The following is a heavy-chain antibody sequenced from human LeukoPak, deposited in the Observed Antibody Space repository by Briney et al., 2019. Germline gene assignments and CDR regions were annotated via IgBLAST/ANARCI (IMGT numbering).Heavy chain of an antibody. V-gene: IGHV4-61*01. J-gene: IGHJ3*02. Sequence: PSETLSLTCTVSGGSVSSGSYYWSWIRQPPGTGLEWIGYIYYSGSTNYNPSLKSRVTISVDTSKNQFSLKLSSVTAADTAVYYCARDNQVETAMAPYAFDIWGQGTMVTASS. D-gene: IGHD5-18*01. CDR2: IYYSGST. CDR1: GGSVSSGSYY. CDR3: ARDNQVETAMAPYAFDI.